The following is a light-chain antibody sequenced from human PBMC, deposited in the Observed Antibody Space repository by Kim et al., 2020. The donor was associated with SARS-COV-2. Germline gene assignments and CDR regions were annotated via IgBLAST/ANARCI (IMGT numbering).Light chain of an antibody. J-gene: IGKJ1*01. Sequence: EIVLTQSPGTLSLSPGERATLSCGASQSVPHNYLAGYHQKPGQAPRLPLYGASSRATGIPDRFSGSGSGTDFTLTISRLEPEDFAVYSCQQYGSSPLTFGQGAKVDIK. CDR3: QQYGSSPLT. CDR2: GAS. V-gene: IGKV3-20*01. CDR1: QSVPHNY.